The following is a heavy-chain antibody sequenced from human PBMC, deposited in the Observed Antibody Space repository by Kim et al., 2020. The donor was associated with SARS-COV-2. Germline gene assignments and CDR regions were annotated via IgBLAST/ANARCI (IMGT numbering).Heavy chain of an antibody. CDR3: ARRPSSFRATEYYFDY. CDR2: IYYSGST. V-gene: IGHV4-39*01. CDR1: VGSISSSIYY. Sequence: SETLSLTCTVSVGSISSSIYYWGWIRQPPGKGLEWIGSIYYSGSTYYNPSIKSRVTISVDTSKNQFSLKLSSVTAADTAVYYCARRPSSFRATEYYFDYWGQGTLVTVSS. D-gene: IGHD6-13*01. J-gene: IGHJ4*02.